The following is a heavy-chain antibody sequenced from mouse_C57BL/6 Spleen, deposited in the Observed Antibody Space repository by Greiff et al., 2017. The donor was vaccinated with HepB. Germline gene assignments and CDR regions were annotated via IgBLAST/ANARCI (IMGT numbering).Heavy chain of an antibody. CDR2: IYPRSGNT. V-gene: IGHV1-81*01. Sequence: QVQLQHSGAELARPGASVKLSCKASGYTFTSYGISWVKQRTGQGLEWIGEIYPRSGNTYYNEKFKGKATLTADKSSSTAYMELRSLTSEDSAVYFCARGPPISDYYGSSYGYWGQGTTLTVSS. J-gene: IGHJ2*01. CDR1: GYTFTSYG. D-gene: IGHD1-1*01. CDR3: ARGPPISDYYGSSYGY.